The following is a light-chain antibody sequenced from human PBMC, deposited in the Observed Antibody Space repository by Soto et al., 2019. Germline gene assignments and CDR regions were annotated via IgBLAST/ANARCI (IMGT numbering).Light chain of an antibody. CDR1: QSVSSSY. V-gene: IGKV3-20*01. CDR2: GAS. CDR3: QQYGSPPSLT. Sequence: EIVLTQSPGTLSLSPGERATLSCRASQSVSSSYLAWYQQKPGQAPRLLIYGASSRATGIPERFSGSGSGTDFTLTISRLEPEDFAVYYCQQYGSPPSLTFGGGTKVEIK. J-gene: IGKJ4*01.